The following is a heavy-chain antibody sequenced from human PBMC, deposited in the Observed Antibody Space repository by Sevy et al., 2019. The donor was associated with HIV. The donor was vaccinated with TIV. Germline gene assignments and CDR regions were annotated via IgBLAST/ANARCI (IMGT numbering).Heavy chain of an antibody. Sequence: GGSLRLSCAASGFTFSSYAMSWVRQAPGKGLEWVSVISGSGGSTYYADSVKGRFTISRDNSKNTLYLQMNSLRAEDTAVYYCAKDSPLRFLEWLETNWFDPWGQGTLVTVSS. CDR2: ISGSGGST. V-gene: IGHV3-23*01. J-gene: IGHJ5*02. CDR3: AKDSPLRFLEWLETNWFDP. CDR1: GFTFSSYA. D-gene: IGHD3-3*01.